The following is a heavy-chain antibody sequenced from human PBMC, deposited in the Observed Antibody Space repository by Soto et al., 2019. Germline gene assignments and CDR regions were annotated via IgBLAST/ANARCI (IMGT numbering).Heavy chain of an antibody. CDR2: IYVGGGT. J-gene: IGHJ5*02. D-gene: IGHD6-6*01. CDR1: GLAVSTVY. V-gene: IGHV3-66*01. CDR3: AVYAARHWFGP. Sequence: EVHLVESGGDLVQPGGSLRLSCAASGLAVSTVYMSWVRQAPGKGLEWVSLIYVGGGTYYADSVKGRFTISRDNSNSTLYLQMNSLRDVDTTVYYCAVYAARHWFGPWGQGTLVTVSS.